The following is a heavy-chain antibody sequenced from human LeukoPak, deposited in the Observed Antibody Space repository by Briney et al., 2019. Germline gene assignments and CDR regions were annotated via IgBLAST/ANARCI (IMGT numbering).Heavy chain of an antibody. CDR1: GYTFTSYD. V-gene: IGHV1-8*01. CDR3: ASISSAKDAFDI. J-gene: IGHJ3*02. CDR2: MNPNSGST. Sequence: GASVKVSCKASGYTFTSYDINWVRQATGQGLEWMGWMNPNSGSTGYAQKFQGRVTMTRNTSISTAYMELSSLRSEDTAVYYCASISSAKDAFDIWGQGTMVTVSS.